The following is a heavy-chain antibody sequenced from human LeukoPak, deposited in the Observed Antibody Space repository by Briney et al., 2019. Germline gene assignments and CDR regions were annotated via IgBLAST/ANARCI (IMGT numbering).Heavy chain of an antibody. CDR1: GYTFTGYY. CDR3: ARVLGDYVWGSYELYFDY. D-gene: IGHD3-16*01. Sequence: GASVKVSCKASGYTFTGYYMHWVRQAPGQGLEWMGRINPNSGGTNYAQKFQGRVTMTRDTSISTAYMELRSLRSDDTAVYYCARVLGDYVWGSYELYFDYWGQGTLVTVSS. CDR2: INPNSGGT. J-gene: IGHJ4*02. V-gene: IGHV1-2*06.